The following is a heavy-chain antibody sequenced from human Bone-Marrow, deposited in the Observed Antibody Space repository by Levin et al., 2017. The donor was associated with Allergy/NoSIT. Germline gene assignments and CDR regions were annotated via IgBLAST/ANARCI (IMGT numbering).Heavy chain of an antibody. J-gene: IGHJ3*02. V-gene: IGHV1-24*01. D-gene: IGHD2-2*01. CDR2: FDPEDGQT. Sequence: GASVKVSCKVSGYTLSELSMHWVRQAPGKGLEWMGGFDPEDGQTIYAQKFQGRVTLTEDTSTDTAYMELSSLRSEDTAVYYCATPLTLPAAGRPQKDDGFDIWGQGTMVTVSS. CDR1: GYTLSELS. CDR3: ATPLTLPAAGRPQKDDGFDI.